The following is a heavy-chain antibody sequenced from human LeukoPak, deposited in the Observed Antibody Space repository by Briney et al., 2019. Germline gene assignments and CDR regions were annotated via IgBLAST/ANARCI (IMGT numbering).Heavy chain of an antibody. CDR2: IYYSEST. J-gene: IGHJ6*03. CDR1: GGSISSYY. Sequence: KPSETLSLTCTVSGGSISSYYWSWIRQPPGKGLEWIGYIYYSESTNYNPSLKSRVTISVDTSKNQFSLKLNSVTAADTAVYYCARATHYSNYRHHYYYMDVWGKGTTVTVSS. D-gene: IGHD4-11*01. V-gene: IGHV4-59*01. CDR3: ARATHYSNYRHHYYYMDV.